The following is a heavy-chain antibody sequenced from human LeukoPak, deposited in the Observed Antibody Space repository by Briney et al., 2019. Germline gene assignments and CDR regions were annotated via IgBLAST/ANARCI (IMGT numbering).Heavy chain of an antibody. CDR3: ARVYYGSGSYYFDY. Sequence: VASVKVSFKASGGTFSSYAISWVRQAPGQGLEWMGGIIPIFGTANYAQKFQGRVTITADESTSTAYMELSSLRSEDTAVYYCARVYYGSGSYYFDYWGQGTLVTVSS. V-gene: IGHV1-69*01. D-gene: IGHD3-10*01. CDR2: IIPIFGTA. J-gene: IGHJ4*02. CDR1: GGTFSSYA.